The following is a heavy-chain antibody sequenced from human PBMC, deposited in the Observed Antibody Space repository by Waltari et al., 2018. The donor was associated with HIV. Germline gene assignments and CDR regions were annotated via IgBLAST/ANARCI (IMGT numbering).Heavy chain of an antibody. CDR2: INENGDEK. J-gene: IGHJ4*02. D-gene: IGHD2-15*01. Sequence: EVQLAESGGALLMRGGYLNVSCEVSGFAFSRYWMSWVRQAPGKGPEWGANINENGDEKYHVDSMKGRFVISRDNTKQSLYLEMKNLRVEDTAVYYCVRGSGSFWGQGTLVTVSS. V-gene: IGHV3-7*04. CDR3: VRGSGSF. CDR1: GFAFSRYW.